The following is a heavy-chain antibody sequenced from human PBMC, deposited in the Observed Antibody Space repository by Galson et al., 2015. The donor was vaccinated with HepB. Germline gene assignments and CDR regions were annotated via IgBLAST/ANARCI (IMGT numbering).Heavy chain of an antibody. J-gene: IGHJ5*02. D-gene: IGHD6-19*01. CDR2: IYYSGST. CDR3: ARVGIAVAGIGERNWFDP. V-gene: IGHV4-39*01. Sequence: SETLSLTCTVSGGSISSSSYYWGWIRQPPGKGLEWIGSIYYSGSTYYNPSLKSRVTISVDTSKNQFSLKLSSVTAADTAVYYCARVGIAVAGIGERNWFDPWGQGTLVTVSS. CDR1: GGSISSSSYY.